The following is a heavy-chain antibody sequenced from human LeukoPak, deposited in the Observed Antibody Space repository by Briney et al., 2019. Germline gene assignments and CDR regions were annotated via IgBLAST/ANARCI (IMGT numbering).Heavy chain of an antibody. CDR2: ISGDGGST. D-gene: IGHD6-19*01. Sequence: GGSLGLSCAAPGFMFHDYAIHWVRQAPGKGLEWVSLISGDGGSTFYADSVKGRFTISRDNSKNSLYLQMNSLRSADTALYYCARESESSGWYGYWGQGTQVTVPS. CDR3: ARESESSGWYGY. J-gene: IGHJ4*02. V-gene: IGHV3-43*02. CDR1: GFMFHDYA.